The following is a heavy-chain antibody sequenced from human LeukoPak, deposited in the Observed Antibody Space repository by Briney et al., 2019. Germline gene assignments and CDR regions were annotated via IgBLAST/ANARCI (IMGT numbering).Heavy chain of an antibody. CDR3: AKVGQVVPAADYFDY. CDR1: GFTFSSYA. CDR2: ISVSGGST. J-gene: IGHJ4*02. V-gene: IGHV3-23*01. D-gene: IGHD2-2*01. Sequence: GGSLRLSCAASGFTFSSYAMSWVRQAPGEWLEWVSAISVSGGSTYYADSVKGPFTISRDNSKNTLYLQMNSLRVEETAVYYCAKVGQVVPAADYFDYWGQGTLVSVS.